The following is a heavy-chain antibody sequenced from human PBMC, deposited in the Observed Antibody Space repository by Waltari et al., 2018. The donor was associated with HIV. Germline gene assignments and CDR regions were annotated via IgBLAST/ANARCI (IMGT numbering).Heavy chain of an antibody. D-gene: IGHD2-2*01. V-gene: IGHV3-21*02. CDR1: GFPFRHFS. CDR2: LKRVSREG. J-gene: IGHJ4*02. Sequence: EVELREVGGGLVEPGAYLTLSCVTSGFPFRHFSFNWVRLRPREGREWAASLKRVSREGSYVDPVKGRFTISRDDSMNTLFLHLDKLKVEDTARYFCVRDDPGYAPIDYWGPGTLVTVSP. CDR3: VRDDPGYAPIDY.